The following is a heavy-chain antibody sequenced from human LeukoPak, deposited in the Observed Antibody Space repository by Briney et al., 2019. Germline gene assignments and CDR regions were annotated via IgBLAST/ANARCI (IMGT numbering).Heavy chain of an antibody. V-gene: IGHV4-39*01. CDR2: IYYSGGT. CDR3: ASLDYGAPINAFDL. D-gene: IGHD4-17*01. Sequence: SETLSLTSTVSGGSIRSSSYYWGWIRQPPGKGLEWIGSIYYSGGTYYNPSLKSRVTISVDTSKNQFYLKLSSVTAADTAVYYCASLDYGAPINAFDLWRQGTMVTVSS. CDR1: GGSIRSSSYY. J-gene: IGHJ3*01.